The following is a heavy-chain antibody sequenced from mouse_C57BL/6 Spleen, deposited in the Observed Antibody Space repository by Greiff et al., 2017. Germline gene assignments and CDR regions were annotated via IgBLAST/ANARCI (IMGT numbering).Heavy chain of an antibody. CDR1: GYTFTSYW. J-gene: IGHJ2*01. CDR2: IDPSDSYT. CDR3: ARVSITTVVAHFDY. V-gene: IGHV1-59*01. Sequence: QVQLQQPGAELVRPGTSVKLSCKASGYTFTSYWMHWVKQRPGQGLEWIGVIDPSDSYTNYNQKFKGKATLTVDTSSSTAYMQLSSLTSEDSAVYYCARVSITTVVAHFDYWGQGTTLTVSS. D-gene: IGHD1-1*01.